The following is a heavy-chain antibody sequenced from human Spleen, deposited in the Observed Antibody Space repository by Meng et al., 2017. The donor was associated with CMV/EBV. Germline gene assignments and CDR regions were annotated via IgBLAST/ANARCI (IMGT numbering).Heavy chain of an antibody. CDR3: ARDKPQVWQLVRNYYYGMDV. V-gene: IGHV3-21*01. J-gene: IGHJ6*02. D-gene: IGHD6-6*01. CDR1: GFTFSSYS. CDR2: ISSSSSSYI. Sequence: GGSLRLSCAASGFTFSSYSMNWVRQAPGKGLEWVSSISSSSSSYIYYADSVKGRFTISRDNAKNSLYLQMNSLRAEDTAVYYCARDKPQVWQLVRNYYYGMDVWGQGTTVTVSS.